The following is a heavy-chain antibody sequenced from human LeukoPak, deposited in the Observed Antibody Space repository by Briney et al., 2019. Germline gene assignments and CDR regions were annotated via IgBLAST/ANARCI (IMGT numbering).Heavy chain of an antibody. CDR2: INPSGGST. CDR3: ARNVGSGFDY. D-gene: IGHD1-26*01. Sequence: GASVKVSCKASGYTFITYYIHWVRQAPGQGLEWMGMINPSGGSTSYAQKFQDRVTMTRDTSTSTVYMDLSGLTSEDTAVYYCARNVGSGFDYWGQGTLVTVSS. V-gene: IGHV1-46*01. CDR1: GYTFITYY. J-gene: IGHJ4*02.